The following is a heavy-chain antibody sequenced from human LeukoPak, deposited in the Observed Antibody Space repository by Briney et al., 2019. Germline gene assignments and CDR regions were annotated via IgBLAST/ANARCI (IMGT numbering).Heavy chain of an antibody. CDR2: VNHSGST. CDR1: GGSFSGYY. D-gene: IGHD6-19*01. J-gene: IGHJ4*02. CDR3: ARQWLVSPLFDY. V-gene: IGHV4-34*01. Sequence: SETLSLTCAVYGGSFSGYYWTWIRQPPGKGLEWIGEVNHSGSTNYNPSLKSRVTISVDTSKNQLSLKLSSMTAADTAVYYCARQWLVSPLFDYWGQGTLVTVSS.